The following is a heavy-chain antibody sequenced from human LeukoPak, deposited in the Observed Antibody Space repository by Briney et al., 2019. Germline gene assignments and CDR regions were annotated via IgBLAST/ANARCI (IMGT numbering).Heavy chain of an antibody. Sequence: SETLSLTCTVSGYSISSGYYWGWIRQPPGKGLEWIGSIYHSGSTYYNPSLKSRVTISVDTSKNQFSLKLSSVTAADTAVYYCASSDYAMVGYWGQGTLVTVSS. CDR1: GYSISSGYY. J-gene: IGHJ4*02. V-gene: IGHV4-38-2*02. CDR3: ASSDYAMVGY. CDR2: IYHSGST. D-gene: IGHD4-17*01.